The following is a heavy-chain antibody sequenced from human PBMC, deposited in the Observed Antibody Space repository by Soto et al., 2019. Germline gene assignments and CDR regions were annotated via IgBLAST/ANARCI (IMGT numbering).Heavy chain of an antibody. Sequence: QVQLVQSGAEVKKPGSSVKVSCKASGGTFSSYAISWVRQAPGQGLEWMGGIIPIFGTANYAQKFQGRVQITADESTSTAYMELSRLRSEDTAVYYCAREGTVTGYYYYGMDVWGQGTTVTVSS. J-gene: IGHJ6*02. CDR3: AREGTVTGYYYYGMDV. V-gene: IGHV1-69*12. D-gene: IGHD4-17*01. CDR2: IIPIFGTA. CDR1: GGTFSSYA.